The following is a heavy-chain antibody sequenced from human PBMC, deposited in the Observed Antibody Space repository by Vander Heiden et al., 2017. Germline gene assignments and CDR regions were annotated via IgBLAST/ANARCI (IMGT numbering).Heavy chain of an antibody. D-gene: IGHD5-18*01. CDR1: GFAFTSYA. Sequence: EVQMLESGGGLVQPGGSLRRSRATSGFAFTSYAMSWVRQAPGKGLEWVSTISGSAFTTYYTDSVKGRFTISRDNSKNTLYLQMNSLRAEDTALYYCAKGGYRYGFDFWGHGTLVTVSS. CDR3: AKGGYRYGFDF. CDR2: ISGSAFTT. V-gene: IGHV3-23*01. J-gene: IGHJ4*01.